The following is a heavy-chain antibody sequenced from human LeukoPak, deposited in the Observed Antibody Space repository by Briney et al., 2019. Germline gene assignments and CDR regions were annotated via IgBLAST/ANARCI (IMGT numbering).Heavy chain of an antibody. CDR3: AKNLSGSEAFFWYFDL. Sequence: PGWALRLSCAACGWIVSKNYMNWLRQAPGKGLEGVAIISASGGGTVHADSVKSRVTISRDNSKNTLYLQMHSLRAEDTAVYSCAKNLSGSEAFFWYFDLWGRGTLVTVSS. J-gene: IGHJ2*01. V-gene: IGHV3-23*01. CDR1: GWIVSKNY. D-gene: IGHD3-10*01. CDR2: ISASGGGT.